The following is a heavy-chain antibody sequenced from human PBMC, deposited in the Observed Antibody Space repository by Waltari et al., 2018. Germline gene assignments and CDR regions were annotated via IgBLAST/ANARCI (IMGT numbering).Heavy chain of an antibody. V-gene: IGHV3-13*01. CDR3: AALGPDII. Sequence: EVHLVESGGGVVQPGGSLRLSCADSGFPFSTYDVHWVRQTTGKSLEWVSAMGAAGDAYYLHSVGGRFTISRDNAKNSFYRQMNSLRDDDTAVYFCAALGPDIIWGQGAMVTVSS. D-gene: IGHD1-26*01. CDR1: GFPFSTYD. CDR2: MGAAGDA. J-gene: IGHJ3*02.